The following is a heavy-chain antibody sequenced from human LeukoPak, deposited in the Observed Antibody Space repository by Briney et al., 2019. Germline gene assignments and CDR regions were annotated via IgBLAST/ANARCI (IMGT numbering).Heavy chain of an antibody. J-gene: IGHJ4*02. CDR3: ATVVEMATISASRRYLYFDY. CDR2: FDPEDGET. V-gene: IGHV1-24*01. D-gene: IGHD5-12*01. Sequence: ASVKVSCKVSGYTLTELSMHWVRQAPGKGLEWMGGFDPEDGETIYAQKFQGRVTMTEDTPTDTAYMELSSLRSEDTAVYYCATVVEMATISASRRYLYFDYWGQGTLVTVSS. CDR1: GYTLTELS.